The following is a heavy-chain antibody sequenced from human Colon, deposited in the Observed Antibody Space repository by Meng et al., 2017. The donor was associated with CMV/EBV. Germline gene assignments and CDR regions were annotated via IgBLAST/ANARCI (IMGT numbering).Heavy chain of an antibody. J-gene: IGHJ4*02. V-gene: IGHV3-15*01. CDR1: GFTFSYAW. CDR2: IKSKNDGVTT. Sequence: GESLKISCAASGFTFSYAWMSWVRQAPGKGLEWVGRIKSKNDGVTTDYGAPVKGSFSISRDDSTNMLYLQMNSLKTEDTAVYYCTTGAGYFGWFQHDFDHWGQGTLVTVSS. CDR3: TTGAGYFGWFQHDFDH. D-gene: IGHD3-9*01.